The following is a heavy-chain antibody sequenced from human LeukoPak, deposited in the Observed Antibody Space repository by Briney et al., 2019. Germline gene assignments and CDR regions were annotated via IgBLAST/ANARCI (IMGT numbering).Heavy chain of an antibody. V-gene: IGHV4-59*12. D-gene: IGHD4-17*01. CDR3: ARELSTVTTARFFDY. Sequence: SETLSLTCTVSGGSISSYYWSWIRQPPGKGLEWIGYIYYSGSTNYNPSLKSRVTISVDTSKNQFSLKLSSVTAADTAVYYCARELSTVTTARFFDYWGQGTLVTVSS. J-gene: IGHJ4*02. CDR2: IYYSGST. CDR1: GGSISSYY.